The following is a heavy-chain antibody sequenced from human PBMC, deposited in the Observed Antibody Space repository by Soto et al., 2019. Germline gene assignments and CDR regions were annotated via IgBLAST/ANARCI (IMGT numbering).Heavy chain of an antibody. CDR1: GYTFSDHF. Sequence: QVLLVQSGAEVQKPGASMKVSCKASGYTFSDHFIHWVRQAPGEGLEWMGWINPRSGATNYKQTFQGRVTMTRDTSITTVYMELSMLRSDDTAVYYCARSFPLESWGQGTLIPVSS. V-gene: IGHV1-2*02. CDR2: INPRSGAT. J-gene: IGHJ4*02. CDR3: ARSFPLES.